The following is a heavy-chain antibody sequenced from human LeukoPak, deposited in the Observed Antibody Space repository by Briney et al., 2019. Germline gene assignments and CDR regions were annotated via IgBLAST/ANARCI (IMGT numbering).Heavy chain of an antibody. CDR2: IWYDGSNK. D-gene: IGHD3-10*01. Sequence: PGRSLRLSCAASGFTFSSYGMHWVRQAPGKGLEWVAVIWYDGSNKYYADSVKGRFTISRDNSKNTLCLQMNSLRAEDTAVYYCAKDRGWFGELLDDYWGQGTLVTVSS. CDR3: AKDRGWFGELLDDY. V-gene: IGHV3-33*06. J-gene: IGHJ4*02. CDR1: GFTFSSYG.